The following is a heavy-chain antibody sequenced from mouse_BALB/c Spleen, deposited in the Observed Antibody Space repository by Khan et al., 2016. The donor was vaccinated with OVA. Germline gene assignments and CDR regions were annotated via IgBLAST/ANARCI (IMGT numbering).Heavy chain of an antibody. CDR1: GYTFTDFY. D-gene: IGHD2-3*01. Sequence: QVQLQQSGTDLARPGASVKVSCKASGYTFTDFYITWVKQRTGQGLEWIGEIYPGSGNTYYNEHFKGKASLTADKYSNTAYMQLSSLTSENSAVSVCARMDTTALDYWGQGTTLTVSS. J-gene: IGHJ2*01. CDR2: IYPGSGNT. CDR3: ARMDTTALDY. V-gene: IGHV1-77*01.